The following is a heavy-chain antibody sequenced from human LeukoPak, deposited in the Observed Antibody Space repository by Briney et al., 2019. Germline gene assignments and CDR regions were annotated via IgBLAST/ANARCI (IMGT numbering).Heavy chain of an antibody. CDR1: GFTFRSYS. D-gene: IGHD1-26*01. CDR2: INSDSNYI. Sequence: PGGSLRLSCAASGFTFRSYSMNWVRQAPGKGLEWVSSINSDSNYIYYADSVQGRFTISRDNAKNSLYLQMNSLRAEDTAVYYCARDCGWELHYYYGMDVWGQGTTVTVSS. CDR3: ARDCGWELHYYYGMDV. V-gene: IGHV3-21*01. J-gene: IGHJ6*02.